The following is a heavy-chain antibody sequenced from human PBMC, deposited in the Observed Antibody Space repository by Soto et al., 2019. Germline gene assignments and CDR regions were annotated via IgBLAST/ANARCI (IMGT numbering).Heavy chain of an antibody. Sequence: GGSLRLSCAASGFTVSSNYMSWVRQAPGKGLEWVSVIYSGGSTYYADSVKGRFTISRDNSKNTLYLQMNSLRAEDTAVYYCARVQTYNWNYFDYWGQGTLVTVSS. D-gene: IGHD1-20*01. CDR2: IYSGGST. V-gene: IGHV3-66*01. CDR1: GFTVSSNY. J-gene: IGHJ4*02. CDR3: ARVQTYNWNYFDY.